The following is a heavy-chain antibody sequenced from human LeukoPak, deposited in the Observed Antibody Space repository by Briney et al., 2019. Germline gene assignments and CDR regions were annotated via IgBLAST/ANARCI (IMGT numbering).Heavy chain of an antibody. D-gene: IGHD3-16*01. V-gene: IGHV3-30*04. Sequence: PGRSLRLSCAASGFSFRRYAMHWVRQAPGKGLEWMTVISYDGSNTYYIDSVKGRFTISRDNSKNTLFLVMNSLRPEDTAMYYCARDGGGDYFDYWGQGTLVTVSS. CDR3: ARDGGGDYFDY. CDR2: ISYDGSNT. CDR1: GFSFRRYA. J-gene: IGHJ4*02.